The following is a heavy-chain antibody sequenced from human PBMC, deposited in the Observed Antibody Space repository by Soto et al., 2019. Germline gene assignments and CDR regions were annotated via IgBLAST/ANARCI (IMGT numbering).Heavy chain of an antibody. D-gene: IGHD3-22*01. CDR3: TTRYDSSGYYNAELDC. CDR1: GFTFSNAW. Sequence: GGSLRLSCAASGFTFSNAWMNWVRQAPGKGLEWVGRIKSKTDGGTTDYAAPVKGRFTISRDDSKNTLYLQMNSLKTEDTAVYYCTTRYDSSGYYNAELDCWGQGTLVTVSS. CDR2: IKSKTDGGTT. V-gene: IGHV3-15*07. J-gene: IGHJ4*02.